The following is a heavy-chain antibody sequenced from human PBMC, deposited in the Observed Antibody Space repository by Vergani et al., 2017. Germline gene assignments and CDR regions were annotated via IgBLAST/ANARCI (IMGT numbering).Heavy chain of an antibody. CDR1: GFSLSTYT. V-gene: IGHV3-21*01. D-gene: IGHD2-2*01. CDR3: ARRASDCRSTRCYEYFDL. J-gene: IGHJ2*01. Sequence: EVQLVESGGGLVNPGGCLTLSCVASGFSLSTYTFNWVRQAPGGGLEWVSSLNKNNYYIYYADSVKGRFTISRDNAKNSLFLQMSSLKVEDTGVYYCARRASDCRSTRCYEYFDLWGRGTLVTVSS. CDR2: LNKNNYYI.